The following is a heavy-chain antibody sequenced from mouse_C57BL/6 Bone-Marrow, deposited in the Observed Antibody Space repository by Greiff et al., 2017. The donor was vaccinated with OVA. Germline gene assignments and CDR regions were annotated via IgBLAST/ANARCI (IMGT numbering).Heavy chain of an antibody. J-gene: IGHJ4*01. CDR2: INPSNGGT. Sequence: VQLQQPGTELVKPGASGYTFTRYWMHWVKQRPGPGLEWIGNINPSNGGTNYNEKFKSKATLTVDKSSSTAYMQLSSLTSEDSAVYYCARRGARSSYDYAMDYWGQGTSVTVSS. D-gene: IGHD1-1*01. V-gene: IGHV1-53*01. CDR3: ARRGARSSYDYAMDY. CDR1: GYTFTRYW.